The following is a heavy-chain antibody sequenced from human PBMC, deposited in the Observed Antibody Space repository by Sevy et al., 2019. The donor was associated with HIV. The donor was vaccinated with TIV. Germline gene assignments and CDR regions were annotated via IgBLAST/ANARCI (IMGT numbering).Heavy chain of an antibody. D-gene: IGHD6-19*01. CDR2: INHSGST. J-gene: IGHJ3*02. Sequence: SETLSLTCAVYGGSFSGYYWSWIRQPPGKGLEWIGEINHSGSTNYNPSLKSRVTISVDTSKNQFSLKLSSVTAADTAVYYCARSPYSSGRTYAFDIWGQGTMVTVSS. CDR3: ARSPYSSGRTYAFDI. V-gene: IGHV4-34*01. CDR1: GGSFSGYY.